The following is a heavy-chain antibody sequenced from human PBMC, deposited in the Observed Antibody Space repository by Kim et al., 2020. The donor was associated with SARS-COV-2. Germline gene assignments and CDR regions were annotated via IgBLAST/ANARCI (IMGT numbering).Heavy chain of an antibody. CDR2: INHSGST. V-gene: IGHV4-34*01. CDR3: ARGHCSSTSCHNWFDP. J-gene: IGHJ5*02. CDR1: GGSFSGYY. D-gene: IGHD2-2*01. Sequence: SETLSLTCAVYGGSFSGYYWSWIRQPPGKGLEWIGEINHSGSTNYNPSLKSRVTISVDTSKNQFSLKLSSVTAADTAVYYCARGHCSSTSCHNWFDPWGQGTLVTVSS.